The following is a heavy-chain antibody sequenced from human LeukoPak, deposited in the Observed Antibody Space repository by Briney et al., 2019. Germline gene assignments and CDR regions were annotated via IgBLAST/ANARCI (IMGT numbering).Heavy chain of an antibody. Sequence: GSSVNVSFKASGGTFISYAISWVRQAPGQGLEWMGGIIPILGTANYAQKFQGRVTITTDESTSTAYMELSSLRSEDTAVYYCARGGHNAQFDLWGRGTLVTVSS. CDR1: GGTFISYA. CDR3: ARGGHNAQFDL. V-gene: IGHV1-69*05. J-gene: IGHJ2*01. D-gene: IGHD1-1*01. CDR2: IIPILGTA.